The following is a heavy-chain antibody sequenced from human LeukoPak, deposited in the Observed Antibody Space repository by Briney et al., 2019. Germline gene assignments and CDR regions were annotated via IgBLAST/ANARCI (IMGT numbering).Heavy chain of an antibody. CDR3: AKDRWTRATVTTSFHY. CDR2: IRNSDGMT. D-gene: IGHD4-17*01. J-gene: IGHJ4*02. CDR1: GFSINTYT. V-gene: IGHV3-23*01. Sequence: GQSLRLSCDASGFSINTYTMYWVRQAPGQGLEWVSGIRNSDGMTYYADSVRGRFTISTDNSKNTLYLQMNSLRAEDTAVYYCAKDRWTRATVTTSFHYWGQGTLVTVSS.